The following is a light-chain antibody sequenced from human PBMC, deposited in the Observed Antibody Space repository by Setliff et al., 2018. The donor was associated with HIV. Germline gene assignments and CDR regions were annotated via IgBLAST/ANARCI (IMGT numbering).Light chain of an antibody. CDR1: SSNIGASYA. Sequence: QSVLTQPPSVSGVPGQRVTVSCTGTSSNIGASYAVHWYQQFPGAAPKPVIYDNSNRPSGVPDRFSGSKSGTSASLVIAGLQPEDEADYYCQSYDTSLSGYVFGTGTKVTVL. J-gene: IGLJ1*01. CDR2: DNS. V-gene: IGLV1-40*01. CDR3: QSYDTSLSGYV.